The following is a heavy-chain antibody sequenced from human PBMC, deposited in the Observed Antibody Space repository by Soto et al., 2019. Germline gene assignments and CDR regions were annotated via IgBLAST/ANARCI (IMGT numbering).Heavy chain of an antibody. J-gene: IGHJ4*02. Sequence: QVQLQQWGAGLLKPSETLSLTCAVYGGSFSGYYWTWIRQSPEKGLEWIGEGNHSGTTYYNPSLKTRVTISVHTPKNQCSLKMSSVTAADTAVYYCARGIGYCSSINCYSSRRLRFDSWGQGTLVTVSS. D-gene: IGHD2-2*01. CDR3: ARGIGYCSSINCYSSRRLRFDS. CDR1: GGSFSGYY. CDR2: GNHSGTT. V-gene: IGHV4-34*01.